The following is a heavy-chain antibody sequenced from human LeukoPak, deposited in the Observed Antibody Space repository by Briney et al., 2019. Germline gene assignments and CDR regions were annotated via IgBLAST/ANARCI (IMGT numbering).Heavy chain of an antibody. Sequence: SETLSLTCTVSGGSISSYYWSWIRQPPGKGLEWIGYIHYSGSTNYNPSLKSRVTISVDTSKNQFSLKLSSVTAADTAVYYCARVRRNYYGSASVDAFDIWGQGTMVTVSS. CDR2: IHYSGST. V-gene: IGHV4-59*01. D-gene: IGHD3-10*01. J-gene: IGHJ3*02. CDR3: ARVRRNYYGSASVDAFDI. CDR1: GGSISSYY.